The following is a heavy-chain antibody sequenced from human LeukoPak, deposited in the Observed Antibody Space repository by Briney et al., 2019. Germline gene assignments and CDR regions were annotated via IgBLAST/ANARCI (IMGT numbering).Heavy chain of an antibody. CDR2: INPNSGGT. D-gene: IGHD6-6*01. V-gene: IGHV1-2*02. J-gene: IGHJ4*02. Sequence: ASVKVSFTASGYTFTGYYMHWVRQAPGQGLEWMGWINPNSGGTNYAQKFQGRVTMTRDTSISTAYMELSSLGSDDTAVFYCARKSAARRTSEFDYWGQGTPVTVSS. CDR3: ARKSAARRTSEFDY. CDR1: GYTFTGYY.